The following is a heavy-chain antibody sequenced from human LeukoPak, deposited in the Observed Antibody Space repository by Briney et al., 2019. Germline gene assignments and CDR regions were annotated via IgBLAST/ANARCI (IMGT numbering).Heavy chain of an antibody. J-gene: IGHJ4*02. CDR2: ISSSGSTI. CDR1: GFTFSDYY. D-gene: IGHD3-22*01. V-gene: IGHV3-11*01. CDR3: ASTHRITMIPFDY. Sequence: GGSLRLSCAASGFTFSDYYMSWIRQDPGKGLEWVSYISSSGSTIYYADSVKGRFTISRDNAKNSLYLQMNSLRAEDTAVYYCASTHRITMIPFDYWGQGTLVTVSS.